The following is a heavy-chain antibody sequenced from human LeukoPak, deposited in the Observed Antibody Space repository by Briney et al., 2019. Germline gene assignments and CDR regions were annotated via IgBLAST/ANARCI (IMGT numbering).Heavy chain of an antibody. CDR1: GYSISRGYY. V-gene: IGHV4-38-2*01. CDR2: VHESGSP. CDR3: VRGEAGDFDP. D-gene: IGHD2/OR15-2a*01. Sequence: SETLSLTCAVSGYSISRGYYWGWVRQAPGKRPQWIGSVHESGSPYYNPSLRSRVTISLDTSQNQFSLTLTSVTAADSAIYYCVRGEAGDFDPWGQGTLVTVSS. J-gene: IGHJ5*02.